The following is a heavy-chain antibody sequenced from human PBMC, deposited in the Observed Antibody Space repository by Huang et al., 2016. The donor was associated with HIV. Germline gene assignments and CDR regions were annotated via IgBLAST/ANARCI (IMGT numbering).Heavy chain of an antibody. V-gene: IGHV1-2*02. CDR1: GYTFADYF. Sequence: QVQLVQSGAEVKKPGASVKVSCKPSGYTFADYFIHWVRQAPGQGLEGMAWLNPKNGATNYAQKFLGRVTVTGDTSINTAYMEFSGLTSDDTANYYCTRDGVAPDEEFDYWGQGTLIIVSS. J-gene: IGHJ4*02. D-gene: IGHD5-12*01. CDR2: LNPKNGAT. CDR3: TRDGVAPDEEFDY.